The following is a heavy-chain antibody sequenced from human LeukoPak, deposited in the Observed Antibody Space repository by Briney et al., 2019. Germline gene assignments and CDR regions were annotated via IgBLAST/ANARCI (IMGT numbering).Heavy chain of an antibody. J-gene: IGHJ4*02. D-gene: IGHD6-13*01. CDR2: IYTSGTT. Sequence: GGSLRLSCAASGFTVSSNYMSWVRQAPGKGLEWVSVIYTSGTTYYADSVKGRFIISRDNSKNTLYLQMNSLRAEDTAVYYCARVPSSSWTDYWGQGTLVTVSS. V-gene: IGHV3-66*01. CDR1: GFTVSSNY. CDR3: ARVPSSSWTDY.